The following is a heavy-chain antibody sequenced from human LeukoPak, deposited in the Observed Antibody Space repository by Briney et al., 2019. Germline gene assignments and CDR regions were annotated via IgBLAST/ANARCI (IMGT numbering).Heavy chain of an antibody. V-gene: IGHV3-30*14. CDR2: ISFDGNNK. J-gene: IGHJ4*02. D-gene: IGHD5-12*01. Sequence: PGGSLRLSCAASGFTFSSYAIHWVRQGPGGGLEWVAVISFDGNNKYYADSVKGRFTISRDNSKNTLSLQMNSLRPEDTAVYYCARDRGVATMDYWGQGTLVTVSS. CDR3: ARDRGVATMDY. CDR1: GFTFSSYA.